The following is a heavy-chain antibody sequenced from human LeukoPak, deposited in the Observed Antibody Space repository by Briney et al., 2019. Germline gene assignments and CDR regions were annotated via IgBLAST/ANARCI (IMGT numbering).Heavy chain of an antibody. Sequence: ASVKVSCKASGYTFTDYYMHWVRQAPGQGLEWMGWINPDSGDTNYAQNFQGRVTMTRDTSISTAYMELSRLRSDDTAVYYCARLGATNYVDYWGQGTLVTVSS. CDR3: ARLGATNYVDY. CDR1: GYTFTDYY. J-gene: IGHJ4*02. V-gene: IGHV1-2*02. CDR2: INPDSGDT. D-gene: IGHD1-26*01.